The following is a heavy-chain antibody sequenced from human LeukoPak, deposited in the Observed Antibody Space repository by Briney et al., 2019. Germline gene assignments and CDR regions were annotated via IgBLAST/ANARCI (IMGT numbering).Heavy chain of an antibody. CDR2: IYSGGST. CDR1: GVTFSSYW. D-gene: IGHD2-2*01. V-gene: IGHV3-66*01. CDR3: ARRPTPASFDY. J-gene: IGHJ4*02. Sequence: GGSLRLSCAASGVTFSSYWMHWVRQAPGKGLEWVSVIYSGGSTYYADSVKGRFTISRDNSKNTLYLQMNSLRAEDTAVYYCARRPTPASFDYWGQGTLVTVSS.